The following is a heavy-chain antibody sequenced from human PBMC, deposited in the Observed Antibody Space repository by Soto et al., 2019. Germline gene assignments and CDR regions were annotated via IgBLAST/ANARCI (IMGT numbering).Heavy chain of an antibody. V-gene: IGHV3-73*01. CDR1: GFTFSDST. Sequence: EVQLVESGGGLVQPGGSLKLSCAASGFTFSDSTMHWVRQASGKGLEWVGRIRNKADSYATVYAASVKGRFTISRDDSKNMAYLQMNSLRDDDTAVYYCARGSSNWAYYFDFWGQGTLVTVSS. CDR2: IRNKADSYAT. J-gene: IGHJ4*02. CDR3: ARGSSNWAYYFDF. D-gene: IGHD6-13*01.